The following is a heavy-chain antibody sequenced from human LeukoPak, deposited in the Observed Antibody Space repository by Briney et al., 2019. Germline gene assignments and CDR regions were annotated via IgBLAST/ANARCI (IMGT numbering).Heavy chain of an antibody. J-gene: IGHJ6*02. CDR1: GFTFDDYA. CDR3: AREYQAGSGSDLLYYYGMDV. D-gene: IGHD3-10*01. CDR2: ISYDGSNK. V-gene: IGHV3-30*03. Sequence: GGSLRLSCAASGFTFDDYAMHWVRQAPGKGLEWVAVISYDGSNKYYADSVKGRFTISRDNSKNTLYLQMNSLRAEDTAVYYCAREYQAGSGSDLLYYYGMDVWGQGTTVTVSS.